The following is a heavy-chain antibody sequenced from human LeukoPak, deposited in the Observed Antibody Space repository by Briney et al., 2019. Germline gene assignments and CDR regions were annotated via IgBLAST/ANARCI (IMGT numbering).Heavy chain of an antibody. CDR3: ARRDSSGWYYAFDI. CDR2: IYYSGST. V-gene: IGHV4-39*01. J-gene: IGHJ3*02. Sequence: SETLSLTCTVSGGSISSSSYYWGWIRQPPGKGLEWIASIYYSGSTYYNPSLKSRVTISVDTSKNQFSLKLISVTAADTAVYYCARRDSSGWYYAFDIWGQGTMVTVSS. D-gene: IGHD6-19*01. CDR1: GGSISSSSYY.